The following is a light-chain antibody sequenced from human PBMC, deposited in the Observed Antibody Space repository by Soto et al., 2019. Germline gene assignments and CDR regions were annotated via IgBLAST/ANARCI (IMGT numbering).Light chain of an antibody. CDR3: QQCNGTSWT. J-gene: IGKJ1*01. CDR2: AAS. Sequence: DIPMTQSPSSLSASVGDRVTITCRASQSICSYLDWYQQKPGKAPKLLIYAASSLESGVPSRFSGSGSGTEFTLTISSMQPEDFATYYCQQCNGTSWTFGQGTKVDI. CDR1: QSICSY. V-gene: IGKV1-39*01.